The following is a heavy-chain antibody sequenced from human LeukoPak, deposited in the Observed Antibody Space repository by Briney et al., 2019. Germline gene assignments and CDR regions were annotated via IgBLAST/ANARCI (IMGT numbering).Heavy chain of an antibody. Sequence: GGSLRLSCAASGFTFSSYAMHWVRQAPGKGLEWVAVISHDGSNKYYADSVKGRFTISRDNSKNTLYLQMNSLRAEDTAVYYCARGVGCSGGSCYFPAPDYWGQGTLVTVSS. V-gene: IGHV3-30-3*01. J-gene: IGHJ4*02. CDR2: ISHDGSNK. CDR1: GFTFSSYA. CDR3: ARGVGCSGGSCYFPAPDY. D-gene: IGHD2-15*01.